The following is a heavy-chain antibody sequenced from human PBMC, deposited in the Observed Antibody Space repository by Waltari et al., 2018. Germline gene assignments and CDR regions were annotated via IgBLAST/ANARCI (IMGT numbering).Heavy chain of an antibody. V-gene: IGHV1-2*02. CDR3: ARDGPTMVHFDY. CDR2: IHPNSGDT. D-gene: IGHD3-10*01. J-gene: IGHJ4*02. Sequence: QVQLVQSGAEVKTPGASVRVSCKASGYTFSDYYIHWVRQAPGQGLECMGWIHPNSGDTNYAQKFQGRVTMTRDTSISTAYMELSSLRSDDTAVYYCARDGPTMVHFDYWGQGTLVTVSS. CDR1: GYTFSDYY.